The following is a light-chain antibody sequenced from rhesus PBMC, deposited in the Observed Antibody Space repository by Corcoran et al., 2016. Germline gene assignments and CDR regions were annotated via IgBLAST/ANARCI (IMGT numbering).Light chain of an antibody. Sequence: DIQMTQSPSSRSASVGDRVTITCRARQGISSYLNWYQQKPGKAPMFLLYDAKRLESGVPSRVSGTGSGTEFTLTISSLQPEDFATYYCQQYNSLPLTFGPGTKLDIK. J-gene: IGKJ3*01. CDR1: QGISSY. V-gene: IGKV1-32*01. CDR2: DAK. CDR3: QQYNSLPLT.